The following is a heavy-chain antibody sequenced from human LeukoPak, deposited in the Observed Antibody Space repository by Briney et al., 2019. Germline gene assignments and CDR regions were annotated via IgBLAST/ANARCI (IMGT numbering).Heavy chain of an antibody. CDR3: TKDPNGDYVGAFDF. Sequence: PGGSLRLSCAASNFAFSTYAMTWVRQAPGKGLEWVSSITGSGAATSYADSVKGRFTISRDNSKSTLFLQMNSLRAEDTAVYYCTKDPNGDYVGAFDFWGQGTMVTVSS. J-gene: IGHJ3*01. D-gene: IGHD4-17*01. CDR2: ITGSGAAT. CDR1: NFAFSTYA. V-gene: IGHV3-23*01.